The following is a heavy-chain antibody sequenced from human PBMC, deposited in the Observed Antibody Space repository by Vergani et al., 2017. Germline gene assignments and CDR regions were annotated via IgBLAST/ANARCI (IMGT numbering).Heavy chain of an antibody. Sequence: QVQLVESGGGLVKPGGSLRLSCAASGFTFRDHYMSWIRQAPGKGLEWVSYTSSTGSSLSYTHSVKCRFTISRNNAKDSVFLQMISLRAEDAAVYYCAKYRGNYDYFDSWGQGTLVTVSP. CDR2: TSSTGSSL. V-gene: IGHV3-11*01. CDR3: AKYRGNYDYFDS. J-gene: IGHJ4*02. D-gene: IGHD1-26*01. CDR1: GFTFRDHY.